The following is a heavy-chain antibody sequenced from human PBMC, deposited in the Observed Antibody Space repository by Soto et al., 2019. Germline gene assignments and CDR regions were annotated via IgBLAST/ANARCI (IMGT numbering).Heavy chain of an antibody. CDR3: ARDGVPIAGRSGYFDY. CDR1: GYNFNNYY. CDR2: INPSRGLT. V-gene: IGHV1-46*02. D-gene: IGHD6-19*01. J-gene: IGHJ4*02. Sequence: ASVKVSCKASGYNFNNYYIHWLRQTPGQGPEWIGVINPSRGLTTYSQRFQGRVSMTRDTSTTTVYMELSSLRSEDTATYYCARDGVPIAGRSGYFDYWGPGTEVTVSS.